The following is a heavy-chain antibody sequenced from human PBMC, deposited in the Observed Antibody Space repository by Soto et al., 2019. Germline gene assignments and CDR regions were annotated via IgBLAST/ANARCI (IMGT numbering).Heavy chain of an antibody. D-gene: IGHD6-13*01. Sequence: QVQLVESGGGVVQPGRSLRLSCAASGFTFSSYGMHWVRQAPGKGLEWVAVIWYDGSNKYYADSVKGRFTISRDNSKNTVYMQMNSLRAEDTAVYYCARDPTIAAGGTPPLADVWGQGTTVTVSS. J-gene: IGHJ6*02. V-gene: IGHV3-33*01. CDR1: GFTFSSYG. CDR2: IWYDGSNK. CDR3: ARDPTIAAGGTPPLADV.